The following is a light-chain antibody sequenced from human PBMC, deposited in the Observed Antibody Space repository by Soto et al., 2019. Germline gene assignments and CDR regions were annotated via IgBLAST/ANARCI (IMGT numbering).Light chain of an antibody. Sequence: QSALTQPPSASGSPGQSVTISCTGTSSDVGAYNFVSWYQQLPGKAPKLMIYEVTKRPSGVPDRFSGSKSGNTASLTVSGLQAEDEADYYCSSYAGSNAFDVFGTGTKLTVL. V-gene: IGLV2-8*01. J-gene: IGLJ1*01. CDR2: EVT. CDR1: SSDVGAYNF. CDR3: SSYAGSNAFDV.